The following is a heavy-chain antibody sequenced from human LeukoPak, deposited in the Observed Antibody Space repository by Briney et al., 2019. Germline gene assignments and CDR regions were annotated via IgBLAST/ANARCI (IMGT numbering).Heavy chain of an antibody. Sequence: GGSLRLSCAASGFTFSRSTMDWVRQAPGKGLEWVSSITGSSDYIYYADSVKGRFTISRDNTKNSLSLRMNSLRAEDTAVYYRARLYCSGGSCYGKHYFDYWGQGALVTVSS. CDR1: GFTFSRST. J-gene: IGHJ4*02. CDR3: ARLYCSGGSCYGKHYFDY. CDR2: ITGSSDYI. D-gene: IGHD2-15*01. V-gene: IGHV3-21*01.